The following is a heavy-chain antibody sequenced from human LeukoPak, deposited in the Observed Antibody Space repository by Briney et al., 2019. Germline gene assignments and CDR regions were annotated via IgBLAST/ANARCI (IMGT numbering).Heavy chain of an antibody. V-gene: IGHV4-31*03. J-gene: IGHJ1*01. D-gene: IGHD2-15*01. CDR2: IYYSGST. CDR1: GGSISSGGYH. CDR3: AREGGPYCSGGSCHKEYFQH. Sequence: PSQTLSLTCTVSGGSISSGGYHWSWIRQHPGKGLEWIGYIYYSGSTYYNPSLKSRVTISVDTSKNQFSLKLSSVTAADTAVYYCAREGGPYCSGGSCHKEYFQHWGQGTLVTVSS.